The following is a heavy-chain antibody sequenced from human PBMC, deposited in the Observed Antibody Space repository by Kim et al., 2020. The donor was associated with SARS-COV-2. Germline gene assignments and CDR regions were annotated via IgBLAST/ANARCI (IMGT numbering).Heavy chain of an antibody. D-gene: IGHD6-19*01. CDR1: GGSFSGYY. CDR2: INHSGST. J-gene: IGHJ5*02. V-gene: IGHV4-34*01. CDR3: ARIGLAVASDGIP. Sequence: SETLSLTCAVYGGSFSGYYWSWIRQPPGKGLEWVGEINHSGSTNYNPSLKRRVTISVDTSKNQFSLKLSSVTAADTAVYYCARIGLAVASDGIPWGQGTLVTVSS.